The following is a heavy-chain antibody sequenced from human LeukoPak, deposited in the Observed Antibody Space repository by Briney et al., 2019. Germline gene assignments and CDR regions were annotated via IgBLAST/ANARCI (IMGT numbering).Heavy chain of an antibody. D-gene: IGHD4/OR15-4a*01. J-gene: IGHJ4*02. Sequence: PGGSLRLSCAASGFIFSNYWMHWVRQAPGEGLMWVSRVNTDGSTTSYADSVKGRFTISRDNAKNTLYLQVNSLRAEDTAVYYCTREERPSASFDYWGQGALVTVSS. V-gene: IGHV3-74*01. CDR3: TREERPSASFDY. CDR2: VNTDGSTT. CDR1: GFIFSNYW.